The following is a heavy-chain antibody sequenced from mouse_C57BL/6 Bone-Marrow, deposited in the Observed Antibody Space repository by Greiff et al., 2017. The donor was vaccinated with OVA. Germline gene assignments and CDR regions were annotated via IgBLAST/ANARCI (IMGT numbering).Heavy chain of an antibody. Sequence: EVQGVESGGGLVQPGGSLSLSCAASGFTFTDYYMSWVRQPPGKALEWLGFIRNKANGYTTEYSASVKGRFTISRDNSQSILYLQMNALRAEDSATYYCARSESSHYYGSSPWFAYWGQGTLVTVSA. CDR2: IRNKANGYTT. V-gene: IGHV7-3*01. D-gene: IGHD1-1*01. J-gene: IGHJ3*01. CDR1: GFTFTDYY. CDR3: ARSESSHYYGSSPWFAY.